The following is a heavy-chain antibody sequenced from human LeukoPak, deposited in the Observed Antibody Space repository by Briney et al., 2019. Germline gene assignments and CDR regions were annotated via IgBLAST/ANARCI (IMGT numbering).Heavy chain of an antibody. Sequence: PGGSLRLSCAASGFTSSSYWMSWLRQAPGKGLEWVANIKEDGSEKNYADSVRGRFTISRDNAKNSLYLQKNSLRDKNTSVYDFARGYTCGYWGQGTLVIVSS. J-gene: IGHJ4*02. V-gene: IGHV3-7*04. D-gene: IGHD5-18*01. CDR3: ARGYTCGY. CDR2: IKEDGSEK. CDR1: GFTSSSYW.